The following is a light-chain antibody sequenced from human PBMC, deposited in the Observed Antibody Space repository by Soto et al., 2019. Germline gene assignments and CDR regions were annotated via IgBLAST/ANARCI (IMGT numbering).Light chain of an antibody. CDR2: ATS. J-gene: IGKJ4*01. V-gene: IGKV3-15*01. CDR3: QQYGDWQLT. Sequence: EIVVTQSPATLSVSPGERATLSCRASQSVGNNFAWYQQKPGQAPRLLIFATSTRATGVPARFSGSGSGTEFTLTISSLQSEDFAVYYCQQYGDWQLTFGGGAKVEIE. CDR1: QSVGNN.